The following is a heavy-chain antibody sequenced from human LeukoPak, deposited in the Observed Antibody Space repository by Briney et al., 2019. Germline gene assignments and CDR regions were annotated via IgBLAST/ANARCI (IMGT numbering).Heavy chain of an antibody. CDR3: ARDHELAALDP. CDR2: LYHSGTI. V-gene: IGHV4-39*07. CDR1: GDSLRTTTYY. Sequence: SETLSLTCTVSGDSLRTTTYYWNWIRQPPGKGLEWIGGLYHSGTIYYNPSLKSRVTISADKSKNHFSLKLTSVTAADTAVYYCARDHELAALDPWGQGTLVIVSS. D-gene: IGHD1-26*01. J-gene: IGHJ5*02.